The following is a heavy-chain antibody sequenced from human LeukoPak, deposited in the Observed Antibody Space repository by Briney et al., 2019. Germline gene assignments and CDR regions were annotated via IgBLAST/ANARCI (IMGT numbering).Heavy chain of an antibody. CDR3: ARGGSGYMYYFDY. CDR1: GFTFDDYT. Sequence: PGGSLRLSCAASGFTFDDYTMHWVRQAPGKGLEWVSVIYSGGSTYYADSVKGRFTISRDNSKNTLYLQMNSLRAEDTAVYYCARGGSGYMYYFDYWGQGTLVTVSS. D-gene: IGHD3-22*01. J-gene: IGHJ4*02. CDR2: IYSGGST. V-gene: IGHV3-66*01.